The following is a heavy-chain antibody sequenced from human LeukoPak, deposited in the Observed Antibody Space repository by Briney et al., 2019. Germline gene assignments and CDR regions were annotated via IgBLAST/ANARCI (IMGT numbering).Heavy chain of an antibody. CDR2: NSAHNGDT. J-gene: IGHJ4*02. V-gene: IGHV1-18*01. CDR3: SREVLKKHLLG. CDR1: GDPFSRFL. Sequence: ASVEVFCKTSGDPFSRFLISGVRQAPGQGLEWMGGNSAHNGDTKYAQRVQDSLTMTTDTSTSTAYSELRILTPNDTAVYYCSREVLKKHLLGWGQGTLVTVSS.